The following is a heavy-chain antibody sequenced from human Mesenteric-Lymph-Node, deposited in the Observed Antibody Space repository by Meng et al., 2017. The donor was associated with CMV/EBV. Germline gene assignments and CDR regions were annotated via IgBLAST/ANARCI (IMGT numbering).Heavy chain of an antibody. V-gene: IGHV4-34*01. CDR3: ARGPGYCSGGSCYSLYFQH. D-gene: IGHD2-15*01. CDR1: SFSGYS. J-gene: IGHJ1*01. Sequence: SFSGYSGSRIRQAPGKGQEWIGESNDSGSTNYKPSLKSRVTVSVDTSKNQFSLKLSSVTAADTAVYYCARGPGYCSGGSCYSLYFQHWGQGTLVTVSS. CDR2: SNDSGST.